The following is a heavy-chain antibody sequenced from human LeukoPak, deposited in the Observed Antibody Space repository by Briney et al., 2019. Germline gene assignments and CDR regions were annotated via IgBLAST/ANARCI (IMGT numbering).Heavy chain of an antibody. CDR1: GYSISSGYY. D-gene: IGHD6-13*01. Sequence: SETLSLTCTVSGYSISSGYYWGWIRQPPGKGLEWIGSIYHSGSTYYNPSLKSRVTISVDTSKNQFSLKLSSVTAADTAVYYCAREESSSWYPSYYYMDVWGKGTTVTVSS. CDR3: AREESSSWYPSYYYMDV. V-gene: IGHV4-38-2*02. J-gene: IGHJ6*03. CDR2: IYHSGST.